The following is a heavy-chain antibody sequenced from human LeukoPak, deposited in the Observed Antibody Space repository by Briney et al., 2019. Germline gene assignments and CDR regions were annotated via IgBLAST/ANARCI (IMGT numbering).Heavy chain of an antibody. CDR3: AREVYAVFFAKGRAAIRGAFDI. D-gene: IGHD2-2*02. Sequence: GGSLRLSCAASGFTFSSYSMNWVRQAPGKGLEWVSSISSSSSSYIYYADSVKGRFTISRDNAKNSLYLQMNSLRAEDTAVYYCAREVYAVFFAKGRAAIRGAFDIWGQGTMVTVSS. CDR1: GFTFSSYS. CDR2: ISSSSSSYI. V-gene: IGHV3-21*01. J-gene: IGHJ3*02.